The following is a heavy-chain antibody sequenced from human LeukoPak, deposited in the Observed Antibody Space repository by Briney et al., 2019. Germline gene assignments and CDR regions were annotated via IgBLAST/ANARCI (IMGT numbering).Heavy chain of an antibody. CDR2: ISSTSGYI. V-gene: IGHV3-21*01. CDR1: GFTFSSYT. Sequence: PGGSLRLSCAASGFTFSSYTMNWVRQAPGKGLEWVSSISSTSGYIYYADSVKGRFTISRDNAKNSLYLQMNSLRAEDTAVYYCVRDLFDDYSLDYWGQGTLVTVSS. D-gene: IGHD3-16*01. CDR3: VRDLFDDYSLDY. J-gene: IGHJ4*02.